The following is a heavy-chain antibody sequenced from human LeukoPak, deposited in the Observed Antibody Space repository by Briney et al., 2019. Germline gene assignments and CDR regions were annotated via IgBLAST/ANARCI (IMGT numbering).Heavy chain of an antibody. CDR1: KFTFSHYS. V-gene: IGHV3-30*18. CDR3: AKEFHSRGYGANFDY. Sequence: PGGSLRLSCTASKFTFSHYSMQWVRQAPGKGLEWVAVISSDGGTKIYADSVKGRFTLSRDNSINTRDLQMNSLRAEDTAVYYCAKEFHSRGYGANFDYWGQGTLVTVSS. D-gene: IGHD3-10*01. J-gene: IGHJ4*02. CDR2: ISSDGGTK.